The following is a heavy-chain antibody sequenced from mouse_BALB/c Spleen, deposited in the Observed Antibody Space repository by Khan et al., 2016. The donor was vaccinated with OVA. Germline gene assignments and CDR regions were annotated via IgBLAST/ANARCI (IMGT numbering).Heavy chain of an antibody. J-gene: IGHJ3*01. CDR3: ARGEYGSFAY. CDR2: INPSTGYT. CDR1: GYTFTSYW. D-gene: IGHD2-10*02. V-gene: IGHV1-7*01. Sequence: QVQLKQSGAELVKPGASVKMSCKASGYTFTSYWMHWVKQRPGQGLEWIGYINPSTGYTEYNQKFKDKATLTADKSSSTAYMQLSSLTSEDSAICYCARGEYGSFAYWGQGTLVTVSA.